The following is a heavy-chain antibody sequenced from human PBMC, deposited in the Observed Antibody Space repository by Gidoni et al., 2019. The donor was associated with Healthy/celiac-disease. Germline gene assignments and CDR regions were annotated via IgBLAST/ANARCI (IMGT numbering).Heavy chain of an antibody. D-gene: IGHD1-1*01. Sequence: HVHLQESGPGLVKPSETLSLTCTVSGYSISSGYYWGWIRRPPGKRLQWIGSIYHSGSTYYNPSLRSRVTISVDTSKNRFSLELSAVAAADTAVYYCARDWKNWGQGTLVTVSS. J-gene: IGHJ4*02. CDR3: ARDWKN. CDR1: GYSISSGYY. CDR2: IYHSGST. V-gene: IGHV4-38-2*02.